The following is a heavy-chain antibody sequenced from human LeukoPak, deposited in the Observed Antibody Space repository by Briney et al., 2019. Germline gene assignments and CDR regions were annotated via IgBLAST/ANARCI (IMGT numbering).Heavy chain of an antibody. CDR2: ISSSGSTI. CDR3: ARDLCWGCFDD. V-gene: IGHV3-11*01. D-gene: IGHD3-10*02. CDR1: GGSFSGYY. J-gene: IGHJ4*02. Sequence: LSLTCAVYGGSFSGYYWSWIRQAPGKGLEWVSYISSSGSTIYYADSVKGRFTISRDNAKNSLYLQMNSLRVDDTAVYYCARDLCWGCFDDWGQGNLVTVSS.